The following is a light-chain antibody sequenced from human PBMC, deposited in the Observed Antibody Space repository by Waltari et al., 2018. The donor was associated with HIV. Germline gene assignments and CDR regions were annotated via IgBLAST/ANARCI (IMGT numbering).Light chain of an antibody. J-gene: IGLJ3*02. CDR1: SSAVDAYDY. CDR2: SFT. Sequence: QSVLTQPASVSGSLGQSITISCSGTSSAVDAYDYISWYRQNPGKVHKLILSSFTPRPSGVSARCSGSRSGTTASLTISGLQAEDEGLYYCSSFTSSTANWVFGGGTNVTVL. CDR3: SSFTSSTANWV. V-gene: IGLV2-14*03.